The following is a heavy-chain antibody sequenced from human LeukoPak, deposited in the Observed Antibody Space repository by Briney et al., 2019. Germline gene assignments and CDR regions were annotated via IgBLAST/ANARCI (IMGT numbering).Heavy chain of an antibody. CDR3: AKGVNYYDSSGYLRMAPHDAFDI. D-gene: IGHD3-22*01. J-gene: IGHJ3*02. Sequence: PGGSLRLSCAASGFTFSSCAMSWARQAPGKGLEWVSAISGSGGSTYYADSVKGRFTISRDNSKNTLYLQMNSLRAEDTAVYYCAKGVNYYDSSGYLRMAPHDAFDIWGQGTMVTVSS. CDR1: GFTFSSCA. CDR2: ISGSGGST. V-gene: IGHV3-23*01.